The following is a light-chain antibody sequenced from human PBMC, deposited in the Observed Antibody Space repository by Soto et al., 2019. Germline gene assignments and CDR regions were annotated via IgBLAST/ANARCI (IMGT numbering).Light chain of an antibody. CDR1: QSVNSN. Sequence: EIVMTQSPATLSVSPGERATLSCRASQSVNSNLAWYRQKPGQAPRLLISDASTRATGVPARFSGSGSGTEFPLTFSSLQSEDSGIYYCQQYNFWPPLTFGGGTKVEI. V-gene: IGKV3-15*01. J-gene: IGKJ4*01. CDR3: QQYNFWPPLT. CDR2: DAS.